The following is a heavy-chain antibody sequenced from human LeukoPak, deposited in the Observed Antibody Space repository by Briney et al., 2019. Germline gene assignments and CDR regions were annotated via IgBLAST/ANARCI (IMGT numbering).Heavy chain of an antibody. D-gene: IGHD2-15*01. J-gene: IGHJ4*02. CDR3: ARDSDIRTVHY. CDR1: GFTFSSYW. Sequence: GGSLRLSCAASGFTFSSYWMSWVRQTPGKGLEWVANIKEDGSEEYYVDSVKGRFTCSRDNAKNSLYLQMNSLRAEDTAVYYCARDSDIRTVHYCGQGTLVTVSS. V-gene: IGHV3-7*01. CDR2: IKEDGSEE.